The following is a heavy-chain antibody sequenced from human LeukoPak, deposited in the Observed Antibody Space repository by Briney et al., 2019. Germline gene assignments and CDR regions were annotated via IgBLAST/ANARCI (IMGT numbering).Heavy chain of an antibody. CDR2: INPNSGGT. D-gene: IGHD5-18*01. CDR1: GYTFTGYY. J-gene: IGHJ4*02. Sequence: ASVKVSCKASGYTFTGYYMHWVRQAPGQGLEWMGRINPNSGGTNYAQKFQGRVTMTRDTSISIAYMELSRLRFDDTAVYYCATSSVRGRGFSYGMFDYWGQGTLVTVSS. V-gene: IGHV1-2*06. CDR3: ATSSVRGRGFSYGMFDY.